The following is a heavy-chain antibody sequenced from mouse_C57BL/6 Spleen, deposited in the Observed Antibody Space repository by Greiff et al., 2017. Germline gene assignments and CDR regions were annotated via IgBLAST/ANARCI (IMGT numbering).Heavy chain of an antibody. J-gene: IGHJ3*01. D-gene: IGHD4-1*01. CDR1: GFTFSSYA. CDR2: ISDGGSYT. V-gene: IGHV5-4*03. CDR3: ARGELGPWFAY. Sequence: EVKLVESGGGLVKPGGSLKLSCAASGFTFSSYAMSWVRQTPEKRLEWVATISDGGSYTYYPDNVQGRFTISRDNAKNNLYLQMSHLKSEDTAMYYCARGELGPWFAYWGQGTLVTVSA.